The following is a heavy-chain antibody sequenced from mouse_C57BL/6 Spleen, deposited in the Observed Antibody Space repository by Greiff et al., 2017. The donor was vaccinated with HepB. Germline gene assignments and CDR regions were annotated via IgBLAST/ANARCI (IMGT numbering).Heavy chain of an antibody. CDR1: GYTFTSYW. CDR3: ARAGFTTVVADYAMDY. J-gene: IGHJ4*01. D-gene: IGHD1-1*01. Sequence: QVQLQQPGAELVMPGASVKLSCKASGYTFTSYWMHWVKQRPGQGLEWIGEIDPSDSYTNYNQTFKGKSTLTVDKSSSTAYMQLSSLTSEDSAVYYCARAGFTTVVADYAMDYWGQGTSVTVSS. V-gene: IGHV1-69*01. CDR2: IDPSDSYT.